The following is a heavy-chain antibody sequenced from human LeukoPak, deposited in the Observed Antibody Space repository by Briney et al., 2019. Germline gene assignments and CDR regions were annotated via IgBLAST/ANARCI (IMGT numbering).Heavy chain of an antibody. CDR2: ITGDGSRT. J-gene: IGHJ4*02. Sequence: GGSLRLSCAASGFMFEDYAMHWVRRPPGKGLEWVSLITGDGSRTYYADSVKGRFSISRDNSKNSLYLQMNGLRSEDTALYYCARDREEEAFGADCYFDYWGQGNLVTVSS. D-gene: IGHD3-3*02. V-gene: IGHV3-43*02. CDR1: GFMFEDYA. CDR3: ARDREEEAFGADCYFDY.